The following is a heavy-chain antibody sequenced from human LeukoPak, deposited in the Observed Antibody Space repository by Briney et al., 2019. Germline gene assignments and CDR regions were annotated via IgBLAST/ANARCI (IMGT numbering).Heavy chain of an antibody. Sequence: ASVKVSCKASGYTFTSYAMHWVRQAPGQRLEWMGWINAGNGNTKYSQKFQGRVTITRDTSASTAYMELSSLRSEDTAVYYCARVDYYDSSGYYYSDYWGQGTLVTVSS. V-gene: IGHV1-3*01. CDR3: ARVDYYDSSGYYYSDY. J-gene: IGHJ4*02. CDR2: INAGNGNT. D-gene: IGHD3-22*01. CDR1: GYTFTSYA.